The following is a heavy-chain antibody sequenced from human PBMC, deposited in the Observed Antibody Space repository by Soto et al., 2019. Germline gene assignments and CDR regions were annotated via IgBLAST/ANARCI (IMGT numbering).Heavy chain of an antibody. V-gene: IGHV3-73*01. CDR2: IRSKTYNYET. J-gene: IGHJ1*01. CDR1: GDSFSGSA. CDR3: SRPEALTGTTAF. Sequence: GGSLRLSCTVSGDSFSGSAMHWVRQASGKGLEWIGLIRSKTYNYETIYAESVSGRFTISRDDSKNTAYLQMNSLKSDDTAVYYCSRPEALTGTTAFWGQGTLITVSS. D-gene: IGHD1-7*01.